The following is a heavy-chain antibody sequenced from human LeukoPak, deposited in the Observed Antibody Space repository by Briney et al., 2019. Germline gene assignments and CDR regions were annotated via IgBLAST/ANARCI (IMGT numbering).Heavy chain of an antibody. CDR2: ISFVGRNK. CDR3: ARGEEYYYDSSGSPDY. J-gene: IGHJ4*02. V-gene: IGHV3-30-3*01. Sequence: GRSLRLSCAASGFTFSSYAMHWVRQAPGKGLEWVAVISFVGRNKYYADSVKGRFTISRDNSKNRLYLQMNSLRAEDTAVYYCARGEEYYYDSSGSPDYWGQGTMVTVAS. CDR1: GFTFSSYA. D-gene: IGHD3-22*01.